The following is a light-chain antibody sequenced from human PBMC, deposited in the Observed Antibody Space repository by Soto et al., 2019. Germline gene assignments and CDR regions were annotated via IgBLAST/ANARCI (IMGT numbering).Light chain of an antibody. CDR2: DAS. CDR1: QSVSLS. J-gene: IGKJ1*01. Sequence: EIVLTQSPATLSLSPGGRATLSCRASQSVSLSLAWYQQKPGQAPRLLIYDASKRASGFPARFSGSGSGTDFTLTISSLEPEYFAVYYCQERTGWPPWTFGQGTKVEIE. CDR3: QERTGWPPWT. V-gene: IGKV3-11*01.